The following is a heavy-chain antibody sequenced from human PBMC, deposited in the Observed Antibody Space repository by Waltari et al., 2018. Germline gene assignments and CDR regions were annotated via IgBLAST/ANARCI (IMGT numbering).Heavy chain of an antibody. D-gene: IGHD1-26*01. CDR2: INHSGST. J-gene: IGHJ3*02. CDR1: GGSFSGYY. Sequence: QVQLQQWGAGLLKPSETLSLTCAVYGGSFSGYYWSWIRQPPGKGLEWIGEINHSGSTNYNPSLKSRVTISVDTSKNQFSLKLSSVTAADTAVYYCARAWISLILGATSAFDIWSQGTMVTVS. V-gene: IGHV4-34*01. CDR3: ARAWISLILGATSAFDI.